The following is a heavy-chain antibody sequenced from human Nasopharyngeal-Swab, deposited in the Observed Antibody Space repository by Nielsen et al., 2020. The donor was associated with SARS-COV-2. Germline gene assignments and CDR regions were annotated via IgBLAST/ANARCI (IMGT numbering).Heavy chain of an antibody. J-gene: IGHJ4*02. D-gene: IGHD3/OR15-3a*01. CDR2: IYHSGST. Sequence: WIRQPPGKGLEWIGYIYHSGSTYYNPSLKSRVTISVDRSKNQSSLKLSSVTAADTAVYYCASVLDLGILDYWGQGTLVTVSS. V-gene: IGHV4-30-2*01. CDR3: ASVLDLGILDY.